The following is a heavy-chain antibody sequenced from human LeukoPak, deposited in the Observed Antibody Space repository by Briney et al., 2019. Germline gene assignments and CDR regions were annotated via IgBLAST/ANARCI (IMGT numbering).Heavy chain of an antibody. J-gene: IGHJ4*02. D-gene: IGHD4-17*01. CDR1: GGSISSSGHY. V-gene: IGHV4-39*07. Sequence: SETLSLTCSVSGGSISSSGHYWGWIRQSPEKGLDWIGSIYSNGNTYYNPSVKSRVTKSVDTSKNQFSLKLTSVTAAETAVYYCARSATVTTGYFDYWGQGALVTVSS. CDR3: ARSATVTTGYFDY. CDR2: IYSNGNT.